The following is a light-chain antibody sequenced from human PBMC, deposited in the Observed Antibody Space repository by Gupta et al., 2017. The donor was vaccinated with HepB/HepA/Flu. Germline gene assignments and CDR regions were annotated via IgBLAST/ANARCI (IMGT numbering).Light chain of an antibody. Sequence: EIVMTQSPATLSVSPGEGATLSCRASQNINSKLAWYQQKPGQAPRVLIYDASARHTGIPARFSGSGYGTEFTLTISSRQSEDFAVYYCQQYNNWPSWTFGQGTKVEIK. V-gene: IGKV3-15*01. CDR1: QNINSK. CDR3: QQYNNWPSWT. CDR2: DAS. J-gene: IGKJ1*01.